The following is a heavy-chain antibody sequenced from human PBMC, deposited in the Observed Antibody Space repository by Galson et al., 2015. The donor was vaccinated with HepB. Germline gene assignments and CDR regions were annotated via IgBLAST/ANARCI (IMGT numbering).Heavy chain of an antibody. Sequence: ETLSLTCAVYGGSFSGFYWSWIRQPPGKGLERIGEISHRGSTNYNPSLKSRVTIPVDTSKNQFSLKLRSLTAADTALYYCARGNDYGSGTFYKSYGIDVWGQGTMVIVSS. CDR1: GGSFSGFY. D-gene: IGHD3-10*01. CDR3: ARGNDYGSGTFYKSYGIDV. V-gene: IGHV4-34*01. CDR2: ISHRGST. J-gene: IGHJ3*01.